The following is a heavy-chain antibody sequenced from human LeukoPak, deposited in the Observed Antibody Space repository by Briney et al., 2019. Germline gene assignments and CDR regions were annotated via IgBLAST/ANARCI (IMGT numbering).Heavy chain of an antibody. CDR2: INSDGSST. D-gene: IGHD2-2*01. V-gene: IGHV3-74*01. J-gene: IGHJ4*02. CDR1: GLIFISYL. Sequence: GGSLRLSCAASGLIFISYLMHWVRQAPVKGLVWVSRINSDGSSTSYADSVKGRFTISRDNAKNTLYLQMNSLRAEDTAVYYCARRVVVPAAQYYFDYWGQGTLVTVSS. CDR3: ARRVVVPAAQYYFDY.